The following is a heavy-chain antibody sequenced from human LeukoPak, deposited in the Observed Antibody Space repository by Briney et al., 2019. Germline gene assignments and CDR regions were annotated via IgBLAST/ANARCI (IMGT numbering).Heavy chain of an antibody. CDR2: VYYSGST. CDR1: GGSISTFY. J-gene: IGHJ4*02. D-gene: IGHD3-22*01. Sequence: SETLFLTCTVSGGSISTFYWSWLRQPPGKQVEWIGYVYYSGSTNYNPSFKTRVTISVDTSKNQFSLKLSSVTPADTAVYYCARVDYDSSGYFDYWGQGTLVTVSS. V-gene: IGHV4-59*01. CDR3: ARVDYDSSGYFDY.